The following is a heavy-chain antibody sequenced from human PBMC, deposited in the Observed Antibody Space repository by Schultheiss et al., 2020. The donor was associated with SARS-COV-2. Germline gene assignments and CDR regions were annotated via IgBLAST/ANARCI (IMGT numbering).Heavy chain of an antibody. CDR3: ARDSAVAGILPPDY. Sequence: SETLSLTCAVYGGSFSGYYWSWIRQPPGKGLEWIGEINHSGSTNYNPSLKSRVTISVDTSKNQFSLKLSSVTAEDTAVYYCARDSAVAGILPPDYWGQGTLVTVSS. CDR2: INHSGST. V-gene: IGHV4-34*01. J-gene: IGHJ4*02. D-gene: IGHD6-19*01. CDR1: GGSFSGYY.